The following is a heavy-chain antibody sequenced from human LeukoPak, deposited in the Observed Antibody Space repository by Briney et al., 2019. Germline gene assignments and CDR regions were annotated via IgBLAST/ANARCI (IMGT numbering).Heavy chain of an antibody. Sequence: GRSLRLSCAASGFTFSSYGMHWVRQAPGKGLEWVAVIWYDGSNKYYADSVKGRFTISRDNSKNTLYLQMNSLRAEDTAVYYCAREEPAAIPYYYYGMDVWGQGTTVTVSS. CDR1: GFTFSSYG. D-gene: IGHD2-2*02. CDR3: AREEPAAIPYYYYGMDV. CDR2: IWYDGSNK. V-gene: IGHV3-33*01. J-gene: IGHJ6*02.